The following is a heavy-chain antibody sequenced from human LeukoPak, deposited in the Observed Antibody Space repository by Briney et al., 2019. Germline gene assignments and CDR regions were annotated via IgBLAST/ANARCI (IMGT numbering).Heavy chain of an antibody. CDR2: ISISGTTI. Sequence: GGSLRLSCAASGFTFSNYEMNWVRQAPGKGLEWISYISISGTTIYYADSVKGRFTISRDNAKNSLYLQMNSLRAEDTAVYYCAGGGGPQYRLNAFDIWGQGTMITVSS. D-gene: IGHD3-16*01. CDR3: AGGGGPQYRLNAFDI. J-gene: IGHJ3*02. CDR1: GFTFSNYE. V-gene: IGHV3-48*03.